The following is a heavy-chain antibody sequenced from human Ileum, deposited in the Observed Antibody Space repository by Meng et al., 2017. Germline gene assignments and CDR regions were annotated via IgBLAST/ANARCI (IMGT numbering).Heavy chain of an antibody. CDR1: GGSISSGDYY. CDR3: ARDRGSSGYYPY. CDR2: IHYSGST. Sequence: QVQLQESGPGLVKPSQTLSLTCTVPGGSISSGDYYWSWIRQPPGKGLEWIGYIHYSGSTYYNPSLKSRLTISVDTSKNQFSLKLSSVTAADTAVYYCARDRGSSGYYPYWGQGTLVTVSS. J-gene: IGHJ4*02. D-gene: IGHD3-22*01. V-gene: IGHV4-30-4*01.